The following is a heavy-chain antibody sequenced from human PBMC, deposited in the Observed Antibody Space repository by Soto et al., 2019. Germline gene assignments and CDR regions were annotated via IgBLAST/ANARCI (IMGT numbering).Heavy chain of an antibody. CDR2: IFYSGTT. D-gene: IGHD3-10*01. CDR1: GGSISSGNYY. J-gene: IGHJ6*02. CDR3: ARDSGWFGEFRYYYSGMDV. V-gene: IGHV4-30-4*01. Sequence: PSETLSLTCTVSGGSISSGNYYWTWIRQPPGKGLEWIGYIFYSGTTYYNPSLESRVTISVDTSKNQFFLKLSSVTAADTAVYFCARDSGWFGEFRYYYSGMDVWGRGPAVTGSS.